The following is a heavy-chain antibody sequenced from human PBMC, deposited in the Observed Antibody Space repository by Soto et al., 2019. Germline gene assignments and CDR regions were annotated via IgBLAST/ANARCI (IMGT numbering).Heavy chain of an antibody. V-gene: IGHV3-23*01. Sequence: GGSLRLSCAASGFTFSSYAMSWVRQAPGKGLEWVSAISGSGGSTYYADSVKGRFTISRDNSKNSVILQMNSLRDEDSAVYFCVRDRDLYRDMFHADLWGQGTLVTVSS. J-gene: IGHJ4*01. CDR1: GFTFSSYA. CDR2: ISGSGGST. CDR3: VRDRDLYRDMFHADL. D-gene: IGHD3-10*02.